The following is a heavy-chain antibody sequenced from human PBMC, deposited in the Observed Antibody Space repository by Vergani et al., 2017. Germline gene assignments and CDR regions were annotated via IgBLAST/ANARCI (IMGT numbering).Heavy chain of an antibody. J-gene: IGHJ4*02. V-gene: IGHV4-59*01. D-gene: IGHD4-17*01. CDR1: GGSISSYY. CDR2: IYYSGST. CDR3: ARGWTTVTTSYYFDY. Sequence: QVQLQESGPGLVKPSETLSLTCTVSGGSISSYYWSWIRQPPGKGLEWIGYIYYSGSTNSNPSLKSRVTISVDTSKNQFSLKLSSVTAADTAVYYCARGWTTVTTSYYFDYWGQGTLVTVSS.